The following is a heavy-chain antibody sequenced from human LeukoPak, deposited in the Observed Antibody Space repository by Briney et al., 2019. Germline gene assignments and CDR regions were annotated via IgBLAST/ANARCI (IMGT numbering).Heavy chain of an antibody. CDR1: GFTFSSYG. CDR3: AKDAGYSSGWYDY. J-gene: IGHJ4*02. Sequence: GGSLRLSCAASGFTFSSYGMHWVRQAPGKGLEWVAVIWYDGSNKYYADSVKGRFTISRDNSKNTLYLRMNSQRAEDTAVYYCAKDAGYSSGWYDYWGQGTLVTVSS. V-gene: IGHV3-33*06. D-gene: IGHD6-19*01. CDR2: IWYDGSNK.